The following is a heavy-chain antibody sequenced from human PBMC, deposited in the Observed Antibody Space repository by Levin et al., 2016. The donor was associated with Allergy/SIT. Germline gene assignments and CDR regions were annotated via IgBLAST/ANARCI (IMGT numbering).Heavy chain of an antibody. CDR2: IRSTATT. J-gene: IGHJ6*03. V-gene: IGHV3-15*01. Sequence: GESLKISCAGSGFTFSKAWMSWVRQAPGKGLEWIGRIRSTATTDYPAPVKGRFTISRDNSKNTLYLQLNSLTTDDTAVYYCTTLGTVTSNYYYYYMDVWGKGTTVTVSS. CDR1: GFTFSKAW. D-gene: IGHD4-17*01. CDR3: TTLGTVTSNYYYYYMDV.